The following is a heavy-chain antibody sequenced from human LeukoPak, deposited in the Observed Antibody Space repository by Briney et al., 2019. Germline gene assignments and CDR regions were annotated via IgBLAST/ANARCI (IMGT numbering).Heavy chain of an antibody. Sequence: KSSETLSLTCTVSGRSISSGGYYWSWIRQHPGRGLEWFAYTYYSGSTYENPSLKSRVTISVDTSKNQFSLKLSSVTAADTAVYYCARGDFDWLLSLWDAFDIWGQGTMVTVSS. V-gene: IGHV4-31*03. J-gene: IGHJ3*02. CDR1: GRSISSGGYY. D-gene: IGHD3-9*01. CDR2: TYYSGST. CDR3: ARGDFDWLLSLWDAFDI.